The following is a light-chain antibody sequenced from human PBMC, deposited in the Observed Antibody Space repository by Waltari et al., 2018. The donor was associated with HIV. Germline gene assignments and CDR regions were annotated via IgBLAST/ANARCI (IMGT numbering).Light chain of an antibody. V-gene: IGKV3-11*01. CDR2: DAS. J-gene: IGKJ5*01. CDR1: QNIGNY. CDR3: QQRSNWPPVT. Sequence: EVVLTQSPSTLSLSHGERATLSCRASQNIGNYLAWYQQKPGQAPRLLIYDASTSASGIPARFSGSGSGTDFTLTISSLEPEDVAVYYCQQRSNWPPVTFGQGTRLEI.